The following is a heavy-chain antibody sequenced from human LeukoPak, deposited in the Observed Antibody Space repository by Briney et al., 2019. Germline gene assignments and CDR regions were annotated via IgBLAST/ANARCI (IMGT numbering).Heavy chain of an antibody. D-gene: IGHD6-25*01. V-gene: IGHV1-2*04. CDR3: ARERQNGLDV. CDR2: INPNSGGT. CDR1: GYTFSDYY. Sequence: SVKVSCKASGYTFSDYYMHWVRQAPGQGLEWMGWINPNSGGTNYAQKFQGWVTMTRDTSITTAYMELSSPRSDDTAIYYCARERQNGLDVWGQGTTVTVSS. J-gene: IGHJ6*02.